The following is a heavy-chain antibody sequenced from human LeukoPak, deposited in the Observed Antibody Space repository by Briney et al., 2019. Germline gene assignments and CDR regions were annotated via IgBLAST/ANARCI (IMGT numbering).Heavy chain of an antibody. Sequence: SVKVSCKASGGTFSSYAISWVRQAPGQGLEWMGRIIPILGIANYAQKFQGRVTITADKSTSTAYMELSSLRSEDTAVYYCAINGLDGDYATVRTYQWGQGTLVTVSS. CDR1: GGTFSSYA. CDR3: AINGLDGDYATVRTYQ. CDR2: IIPILGIA. V-gene: IGHV1-69*04. J-gene: IGHJ4*02. D-gene: IGHD4-17*01.